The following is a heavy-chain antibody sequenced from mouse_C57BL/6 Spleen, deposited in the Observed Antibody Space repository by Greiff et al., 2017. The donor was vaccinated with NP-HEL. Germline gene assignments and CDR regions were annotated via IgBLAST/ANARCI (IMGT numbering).Heavy chain of an antibody. J-gene: IGHJ4*01. D-gene: IGHD2-4*01. CDR3: ARRGDYDDYAMDY. Sequence: VQLQQPGAELVKPGASVKLSCKASGYTFTSYWMHWVKQRPGQGLEWIGMIHPNSGSTNYNEKFKSKATLTVDKSSSTAYMQLSSLTSEDSAVYYCARRGDYDDYAMDYWGQGTSVTVSS. V-gene: IGHV1-64*01. CDR1: GYTFTSYW. CDR2: IHPNSGST.